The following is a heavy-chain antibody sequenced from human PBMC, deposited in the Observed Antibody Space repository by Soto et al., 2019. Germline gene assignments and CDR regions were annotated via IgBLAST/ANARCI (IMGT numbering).Heavy chain of an antibody. CDR2: IIPILGIA. CDR1: GGTFSSYT. Sequence: QVQLVQSGAEVKKPGSSVKVSCKASGGTFSSYTISWVRQAPGQGLGWMGRIIPILGIANYAQKFQGRVTITADKSTSTAYMELSSLRSEDTAVYYCARDLIVVVTDSNGTDVWGQGTMVTVS. V-gene: IGHV1-69*08. J-gene: IGHJ6*02. D-gene: IGHD2-21*02. CDR3: ARDLIVVVTDSNGTDV.